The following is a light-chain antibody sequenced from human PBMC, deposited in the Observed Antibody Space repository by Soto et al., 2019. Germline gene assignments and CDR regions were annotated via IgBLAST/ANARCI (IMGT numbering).Light chain of an antibody. CDR2: GAS. CDR3: QQYHNWPPIT. CDR1: QTVSSN. Sequence: EIVITQSPTTLSVSPGERATLSCRASQTVSSNLAWYQQKPGQAPRLLIYGASTRVTGIPARFSGSGSGTEFTLTISNLQSEDFAVYFCQQYHNWPPITFGQGTRLEI. J-gene: IGKJ5*01. V-gene: IGKV3-15*01.